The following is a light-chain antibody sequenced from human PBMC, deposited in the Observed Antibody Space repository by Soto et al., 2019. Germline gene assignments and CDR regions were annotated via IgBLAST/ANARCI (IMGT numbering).Light chain of an antibody. CDR3: QQYDTSPHP. CDR1: QSVSSSQ. V-gene: IGKV3-20*01. CDR2: GAS. J-gene: IGKJ2*01. Sequence: EIVLTQSPGTLSLSPGESATLSCRASQSVSSSQVAWYQQKPGQAPRLLIYGASSRATGIPDRFSGGGSETDFTLTISRLEPADFAVYYCQQYDTSPHPFGQGTKLEIK.